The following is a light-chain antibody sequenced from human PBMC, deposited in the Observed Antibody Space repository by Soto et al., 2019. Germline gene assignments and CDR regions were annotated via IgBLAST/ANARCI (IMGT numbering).Light chain of an antibody. V-gene: IGKV3-20*01. Sequence: EIVLTQSPDTLSLSPGERATLSCRASQSVSSSYLAWYQQKPGQAPRLLIYGASSRATGIPDRFSGSGSGTDFTLTISSLEPEDFAVYYCQQYGSSPPTFGQGTKVEIK. J-gene: IGKJ1*01. CDR1: QSVSSSY. CDR3: QQYGSSPPT. CDR2: GAS.